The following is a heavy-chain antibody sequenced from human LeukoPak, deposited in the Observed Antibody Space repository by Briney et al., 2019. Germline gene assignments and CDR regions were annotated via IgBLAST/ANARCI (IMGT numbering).Heavy chain of an antibody. CDR1: GVTFSSYG. Sequence: GCSLRLSCAASGVTFSSYGMHWVRQAPGKGLEWVAGIWYDGSNKYYADSVKGRFTISRDNSKNTLYLQMNSLRAEDTAVYYCAREKSASPWFGELVGYFDYWGQGTLVTVSS. J-gene: IGHJ4*02. CDR3: AREKSASPWFGELVGYFDY. V-gene: IGHV3-33*01. D-gene: IGHD3-10*01. CDR2: IWYDGSNK.